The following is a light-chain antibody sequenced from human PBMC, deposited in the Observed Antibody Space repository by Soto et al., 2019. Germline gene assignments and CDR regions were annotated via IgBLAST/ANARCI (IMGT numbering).Light chain of an antibody. Sequence: EIVMTQSPATLSVSPGERATLFCRASQNVGTSLAWYQQIPGQPPRLLIHGASIRATGVPARFTGSGSGTEFTLTIRRLEPDDFAVYYCQKYGSFWTFGQGTKVEIK. CDR2: GAS. J-gene: IGKJ1*01. CDR1: QNVGTS. CDR3: QKYGSFWT. V-gene: IGKV3-15*01.